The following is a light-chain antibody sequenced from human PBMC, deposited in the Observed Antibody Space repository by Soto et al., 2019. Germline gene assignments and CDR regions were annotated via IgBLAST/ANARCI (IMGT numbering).Light chain of an antibody. V-gene: IGLV2-23*02. CDR1: SSDVGIYNL. Sequence: QSVLTQPASVSGSPGQPITISCTGTSSDVGIYNLVSWYQHFPGKAPKLMIYEVNKRPSGVSNRFSGSKSGSTASLTISGLQADDEADYYCCSYTPSGSFAFGNGTKVTV. J-gene: IGLJ1*01. CDR2: EVN. CDR3: CSYTPSGSFA.